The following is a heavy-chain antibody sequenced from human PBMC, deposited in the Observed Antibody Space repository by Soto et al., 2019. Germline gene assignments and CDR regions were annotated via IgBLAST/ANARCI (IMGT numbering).Heavy chain of an antibody. CDR3: ARAGPGTIFGVNYYGMDV. CDR1: GFTFTSYG. Sequence: QVRLVESGGGVVQPGRSLRLSCAASGFTFTSYGRHWVRQDPGKGLEWVAAIWSDGSKYYADSVKGRYTIYRDNPKNALFLQMNSLRGEDTAVYYCARAGPGTIFGVNYYGMDVWGQGTTVTVSS. D-gene: IGHD3-3*01. V-gene: IGHV3-33*01. CDR2: IWSDGSK. J-gene: IGHJ6*02.